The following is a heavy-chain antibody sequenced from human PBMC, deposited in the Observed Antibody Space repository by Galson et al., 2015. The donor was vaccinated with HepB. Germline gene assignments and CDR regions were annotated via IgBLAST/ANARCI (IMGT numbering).Heavy chain of an antibody. D-gene: IGHD6-6*01. J-gene: IGHJ5*02. CDR2: IYYSGST. Sequence: LTCTVSGGSVSSGSYYWSWIRQPPGKGLEWIGYIYYSGSTNYNPSLKSRVTISVDTSKNQFSLKLSSVTAADTAVYYCARDLKDSSSTWGQGTLVTVSS. CDR1: GGSVSSGSYY. V-gene: IGHV4-61*01. CDR3: ARDLKDSSST.